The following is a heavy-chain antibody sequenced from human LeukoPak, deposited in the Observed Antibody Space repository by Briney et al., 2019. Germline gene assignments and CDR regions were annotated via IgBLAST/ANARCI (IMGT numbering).Heavy chain of an antibody. Sequence: PGGSLRLSCAASGFIFNNYAMSWVRQAPGKGLEWVSAISGSGGSKYYADSVKGRFTLSRDNSKKTLYRQMNTRRAEDTAVYYFAKGPSVYSYSNMDFWAKGPRSPSP. J-gene: IGHJ6*03. CDR2: ISGSGGSK. V-gene: IGHV3-23*01. CDR3: AKGPSVYSYSNMDF. CDR1: GFIFNNYA.